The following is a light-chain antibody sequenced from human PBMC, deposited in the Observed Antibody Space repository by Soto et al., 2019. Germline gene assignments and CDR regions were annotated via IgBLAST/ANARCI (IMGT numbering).Light chain of an antibody. V-gene: IGKV1-39*01. CDR3: QQSYSTPPIT. CDR1: QSISSW. CDR2: AAS. J-gene: IGKJ5*01. Sequence: DIQMTQSPSTVSAYVGDSVTITCRASQSISSWLAWYQQKPGKAPKLLIYAASSLQSGVPSRFSGSGSGTDFTLTISSLQPEDFATYYCQQSYSTPPITFGQGTRLEIK.